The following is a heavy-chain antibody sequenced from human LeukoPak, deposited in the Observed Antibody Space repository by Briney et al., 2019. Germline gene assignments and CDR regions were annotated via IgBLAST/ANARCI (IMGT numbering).Heavy chain of an antibody. CDR1: GGSISSYY. V-gene: IGHV4-59*01. CDR3: ATVAVIRGVTYFDY. J-gene: IGHJ4*02. D-gene: IGHD3-10*01. CDR2: LFYGGST. Sequence: SSETLSLTCTVSGGSISSYYWSWIRQPPGKGLEWIAYLFYGGSTDYNPSLESRVTISVDTSKNQFSLKLRSVTAADTAVYYCATVAVIRGVTYFDYWGQGTLVTVSS.